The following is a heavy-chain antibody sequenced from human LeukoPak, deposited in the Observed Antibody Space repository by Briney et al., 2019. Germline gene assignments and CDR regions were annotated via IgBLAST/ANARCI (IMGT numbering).Heavy chain of an antibody. CDR3: ARDSLPYSSGWYGDHFDY. Sequence: GGSLRLSCAASGFTFSSYGMHWVRQAPGKGLEWVAVISYDGSNKYYADSVKGRFTMSRDNSKNTLYLQMNSLRAEDTAVYYCARDSLPYSSGWYGDHFDYWGQGTLVTVSS. CDR1: GFTFSSYG. CDR2: ISYDGSNK. V-gene: IGHV3-30*03. J-gene: IGHJ4*02. D-gene: IGHD6-19*01.